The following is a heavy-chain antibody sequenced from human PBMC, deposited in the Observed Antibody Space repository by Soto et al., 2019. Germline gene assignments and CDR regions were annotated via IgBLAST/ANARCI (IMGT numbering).Heavy chain of an antibody. CDR3: ASQNWRWREQFDH. V-gene: IGHV1-24*01. D-gene: IGHD1-1*01. CDR1: GDTLLELS. J-gene: IGHJ4*02. CDR2: YDPEDAKT. Sequence: GASVKVSCKLSGDTLLELSIHCVRQAPGKGLEWMGGYDPEDAKTIYAQKSQGRVIMTEDTSTNTAYLEVRGLRYEDTAVYYCASQNWRWREQFDHWGQGTLVTVSS.